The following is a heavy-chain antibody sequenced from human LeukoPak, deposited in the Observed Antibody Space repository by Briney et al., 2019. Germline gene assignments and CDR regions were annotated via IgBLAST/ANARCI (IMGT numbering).Heavy chain of an antibody. CDR1: GITFNNYP. Sequence: GGSLRLSCATSGITFNNYPMTWVRQTPGKGLERVADVSGSGPTTHYTDSVKGRFTISRDNSKNTLYLQMNSLRVEDTAVYYCARGGAPARYYFDYWGQGTLVTVSS. CDR2: VSGSGPTT. CDR3: ARGGAPARYYFDY. J-gene: IGHJ4*02. D-gene: IGHD1-26*01. V-gene: IGHV3-23*01.